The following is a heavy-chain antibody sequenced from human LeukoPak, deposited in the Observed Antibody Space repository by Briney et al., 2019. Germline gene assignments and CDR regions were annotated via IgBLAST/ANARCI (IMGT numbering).Heavy chain of an antibody. V-gene: IGHV3-48*01. CDR3: ARDHYGDPNYYYMDV. CDR2: ISSSSSTI. Sequence: SGGSLRLSCAASGFTFSSYSMNWVRQAPGKGLEWVSYISSSSSTIYYADSVKGRFTISRDNAKNSLYLQMNSLRAEDTAVYYCARDHYGDPNYYYMDVWGKGTTVTVSS. D-gene: IGHD4-17*01. CDR1: GFTFSSYS. J-gene: IGHJ6*03.